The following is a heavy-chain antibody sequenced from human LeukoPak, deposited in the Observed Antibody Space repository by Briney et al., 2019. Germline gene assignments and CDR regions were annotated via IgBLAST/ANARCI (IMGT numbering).Heavy chain of an antibody. CDR2: IYTSGST. CDR3: ARHKGGRYTESYLDY. Sequence: SETLSLTCNVSGGSISNYYWSWIRQPPGKPLEWIGYIYTSGSTTYNPSLSSRVTISLDTSKNQFSLKLTSVTAADTAVYYYARHKGGRYTESYLDYWGQGTLATVSS. CDR1: GGSISNYY. V-gene: IGHV4-4*08. D-gene: IGHD3-16*01. J-gene: IGHJ4*02.